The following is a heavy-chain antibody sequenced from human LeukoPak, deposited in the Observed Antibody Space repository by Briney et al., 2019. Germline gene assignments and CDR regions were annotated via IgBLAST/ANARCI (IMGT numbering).Heavy chain of an antibody. CDR3: ARDGSGPGAFDI. J-gene: IGHJ3*02. V-gene: IGHV3-7*01. D-gene: IGHD2-15*01. Sequence: QSGGSLRLSCAASGFILSNYWMTWVRQSPGKGLEWVANIKEDGSEKYYVDSVKGRFTISRDNAKNSLYLQMNSLRVEDTAVYYCARDGSGPGAFDIWGQGTMVTVSS. CDR1: GFILSNYW. CDR2: IKEDGSEK.